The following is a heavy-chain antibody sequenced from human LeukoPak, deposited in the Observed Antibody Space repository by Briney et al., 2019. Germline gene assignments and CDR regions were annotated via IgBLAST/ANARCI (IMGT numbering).Heavy chain of an antibody. CDR3: AKDSGNYFDY. J-gene: IGHJ4*02. Sequence: GGSLRLSCAASGFTFSSYWMNWVRQAPGKGLEWVSAIGGSGVSTYYADSVKGRFAISRDNSKNTLYLQMNSLRAEDTAVYYCAKDSGNYFDYWGQGTLVTVSS. V-gene: IGHV3-23*01. D-gene: IGHD1-26*01. CDR2: IGGSGVST. CDR1: GFTFSSYW.